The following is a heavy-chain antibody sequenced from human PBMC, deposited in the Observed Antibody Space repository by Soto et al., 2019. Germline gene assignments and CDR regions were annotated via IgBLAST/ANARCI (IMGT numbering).Heavy chain of an antibody. J-gene: IGHJ2*01. Sequence: QVQLQQWGAGPLRPLETLSLTCGVSGGSFSGYYWAWIRQSPGKGLEWIGEINDRGSINYNPSLKSRVSISVDTSKNHYSLNLRSVPAAETAVYYCARESHDILTGPPWVWYFDLWGRGTQVTVSS. D-gene: IGHD3-9*01. V-gene: IGHV4-34*01. CDR3: ARESHDILTGPPWVWYFDL. CDR1: GGSFSGYY. CDR2: INDRGSI.